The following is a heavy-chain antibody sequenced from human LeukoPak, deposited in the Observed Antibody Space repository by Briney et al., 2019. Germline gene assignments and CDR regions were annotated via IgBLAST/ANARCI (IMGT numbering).Heavy chain of an antibody. CDR3: AKARLVSGYYFDY. CDR2: ISGSGGST. D-gene: IGHD6-19*01. J-gene: IGHJ4*02. Sequence: GGSLRLSCAASGFTFSSYAMSWVRQAPGKGLEWVSAISGSGGSTYYADSVKGRFTISRDNSKNTLYLQMNSLRADDTAVYYCAKARLVSGYYFDYWGQGTLVTVSS. V-gene: IGHV3-23*01. CDR1: GFTFSSYA.